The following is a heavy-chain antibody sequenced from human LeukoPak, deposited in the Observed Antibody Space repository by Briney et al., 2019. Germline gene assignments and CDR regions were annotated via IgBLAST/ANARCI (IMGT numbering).Heavy chain of an antibody. CDR2: INHSGST. CDR1: GGSFSGYH. Sequence: SETLSLTCAVYGGSFSGYHWSWIRQPPGKGLEWIGEINHSGSTNYNPSLKSRVTISVDTSKNQFSLKLSSVTAADTAVYYCARCGLFHGARTFDYWGQGTLVTVSS. J-gene: IGHJ4*02. V-gene: IGHV4-34*01. D-gene: IGHD3-22*01. CDR3: ARCGLFHGARTFDY.